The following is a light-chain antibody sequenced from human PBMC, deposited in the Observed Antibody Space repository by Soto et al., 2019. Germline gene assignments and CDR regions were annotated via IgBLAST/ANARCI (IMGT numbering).Light chain of an antibody. J-gene: IGLJ1*01. CDR1: SSDIGHYDY. CDR3: CSLTTSHTYV. V-gene: IGLV2-14*03. CDR2: HVT. Sequence: QSVLTQPASVAGAPGQSSTISCTGTSSDIGHYDYVSWYQQHPGKAPKLMIYHVTYRPSGVSNRYSGSKSGNSASLTISGLQADDEADYYCCSLTTSHTYVFGSGTKVTVL.